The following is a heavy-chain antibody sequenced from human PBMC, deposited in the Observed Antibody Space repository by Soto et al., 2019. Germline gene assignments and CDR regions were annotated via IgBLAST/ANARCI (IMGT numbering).Heavy chain of an antibody. D-gene: IGHD3-10*01. CDR3: ARRHGLDIDAYY. J-gene: IGHJ4*02. V-gene: IGHV3-23*01. CDR2: ISGSGGST. Sequence: GGSLRLSCAASGFTFSSYAMSWVRQAPGKGLEWVSAISGSGGSTYYADSVKGRFTISRDNSKNTLYLQMNSLRAEDTAVYFCARRHGLDIDAYYWGQGILVTVSS. CDR1: GFTFSSYA.